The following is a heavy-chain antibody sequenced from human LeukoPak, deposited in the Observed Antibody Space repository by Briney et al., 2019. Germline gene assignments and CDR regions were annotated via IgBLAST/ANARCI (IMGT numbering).Heavy chain of an antibody. CDR1: GGSISSSSYY. V-gene: IGHV4-39*01. J-gene: IGHJ4*02. CDR3: AIPAGDFDY. Sequence: SETLSLTCTVSGGSISSSSYYWGWIRQPPGKGLEWIGSIYYSGSTYYIPSLKSRVTISVDTSKNQFSLKLSSVTAADTAVYYCAIPAGDFDYWGQGTLVTVSS. D-gene: IGHD7-27*01. CDR2: IYYSGST.